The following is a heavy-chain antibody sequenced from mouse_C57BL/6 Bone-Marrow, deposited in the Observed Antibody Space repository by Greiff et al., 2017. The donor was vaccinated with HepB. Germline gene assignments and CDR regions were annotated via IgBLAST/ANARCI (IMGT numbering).Heavy chain of an antibody. V-gene: IGHV5-4*03. D-gene: IGHD1-1*01. CDR3: ARFLLHDY. J-gene: IGHJ2*01. CDR1: GFTFSSYA. CDR2: ISDGGSYT. Sequence: EVKLVESGGGLVKPGGSLKLSCAASGFTFSSYAMSWVRQTPEKRLEWVATISDGGSYTYYPDNVKGRFTISRDNAKSNLYLQMSHLKSEDTAMYYCARFLLHDYWGQGTTLTVSS.